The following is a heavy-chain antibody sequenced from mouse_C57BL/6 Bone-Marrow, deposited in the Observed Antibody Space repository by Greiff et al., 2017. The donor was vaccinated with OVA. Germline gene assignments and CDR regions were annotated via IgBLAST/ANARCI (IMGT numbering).Heavy chain of an antibody. CDR1: GFTFSDFY. V-gene: IGHV7-1*01. CDR2: SRNKANDYTT. D-gene: IGHD1-1*01. CDR3: AGDAGGSSYGFAY. Sequence: EVQVVESGGGLVQSGRSLRLSCATSGFTFSDFYMEWVRQAPGKGLEWIAASRNKANDYTTEYSASVKGRFIVSRDTSQSILDLQMNALRAEDTAIFYCAGDAGGSSYGFAYWGQGTLVTVSA. J-gene: IGHJ3*01.